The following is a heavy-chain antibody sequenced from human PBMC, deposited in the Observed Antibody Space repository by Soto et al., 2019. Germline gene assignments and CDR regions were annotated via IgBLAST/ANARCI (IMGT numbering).Heavy chain of an antibody. CDR2: MNPNSGNT. Sequence: QVQLVQSGAEVKKPGASVKVSCKASGYTFTSYDINWVRQATGQGLEWMGWMNPNSGNTGYAQKFQGRVTMTRNTSIGTAYMELSRRRSEDTAVYYCASMSSGRKDDAFDIWGQGTMVTVSS. CDR3: ASMSSGRKDDAFDI. D-gene: IGHD6-19*01. CDR1: GYTFTSYD. V-gene: IGHV1-8*01. J-gene: IGHJ3*02.